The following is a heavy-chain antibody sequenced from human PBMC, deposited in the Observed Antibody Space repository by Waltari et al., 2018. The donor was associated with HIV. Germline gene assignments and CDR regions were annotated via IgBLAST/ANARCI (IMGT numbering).Heavy chain of an antibody. J-gene: IGHJ4*02. Sequence: QLQVQESGPGLVKPSETLSLPCTVPGGSISSLDYYWGWIRQPPGKGLEWIGIIFYSGNTYSNPSLKSRVTISVDTSKSQFSLNLSSVTAADTAVYYCARQWLALYFDYWGQGTLVTVSS. CDR2: IFYSGNT. V-gene: IGHV4-39*07. D-gene: IGHD6-19*01. CDR1: GGSISSLDYY. CDR3: ARQWLALYFDY.